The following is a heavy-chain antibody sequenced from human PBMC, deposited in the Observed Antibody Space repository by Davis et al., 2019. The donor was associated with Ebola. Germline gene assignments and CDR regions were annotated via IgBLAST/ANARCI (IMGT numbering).Heavy chain of an antibody. V-gene: IGHV3-30*04. CDR1: GITFSRYA. CDR3: VRDYNDGIGRFDY. D-gene: IGHD3-16*01. Sequence: LKISCAVSGITFSRYAMHWVRQAPGKGLEWVTDIAYDGRYESYAESVKGRFTISRDNSKSTLYLQMNSLRLEDTAVYYCVRDYNDGIGRFDYWGQGTLVTVSS. J-gene: IGHJ4*02. CDR2: IAYDGRYE.